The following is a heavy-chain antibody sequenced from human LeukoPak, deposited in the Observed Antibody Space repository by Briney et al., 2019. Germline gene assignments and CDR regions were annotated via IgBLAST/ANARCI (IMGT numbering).Heavy chain of an antibody. CDR1: GFSFSSYG. Sequence: GRSLRPSCVASGFSFSSYGMHWVRQAPGKGLEWVAGISYEGSNEYYADSVKGRFTISRDNSKNTLNLQMTSLRAEDTAVYYCAKDGIRYYYDSSGYYGDYWGQGTLVTVSS. J-gene: IGHJ4*02. CDR3: AKDGIRYYYDSSGYYGDY. V-gene: IGHV3-30*18. CDR2: ISYEGSNE. D-gene: IGHD3-22*01.